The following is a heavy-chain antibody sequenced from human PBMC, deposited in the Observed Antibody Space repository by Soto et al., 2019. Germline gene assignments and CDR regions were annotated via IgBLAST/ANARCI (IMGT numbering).Heavy chain of an antibody. J-gene: IGHJ4*02. CDR2: INAGNGNT. Sequence: QVQLVQSGAEEKKPGASVKVSCKASGYTFTGYAMHWLRQAPGQRLEWMGWINAGNGNTKYSQKFQGRVTITRDTSASAAYMELSSLSSEDTAVYYCARAVAVAADFDYWGQGNLVTVSS. CDR1: GYTFTGYA. V-gene: IGHV1-3*05. CDR3: ARAVAVAADFDY. D-gene: IGHD6-19*01.